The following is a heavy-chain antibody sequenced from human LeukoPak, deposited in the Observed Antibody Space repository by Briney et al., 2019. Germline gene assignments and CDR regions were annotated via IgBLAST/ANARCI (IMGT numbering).Heavy chain of an antibody. CDR1: AYTFTSYY. D-gene: IGHD6-13*01. V-gene: IGHV1-46*01. CDR3: AKVPPRAAAGKEAPKYGMDV. Sequence: ASVKVSCKASAYTFTSYYMHWVRQAPGQGLEWMGVINPSGGSTSYAQKFQGRVTMTGDTSTSTVYMEVSSLRSEDTAVYYCAKVPPRAAAGKEAPKYGMDVWGQGTTVTVSS. J-gene: IGHJ6*02. CDR2: INPSGGST.